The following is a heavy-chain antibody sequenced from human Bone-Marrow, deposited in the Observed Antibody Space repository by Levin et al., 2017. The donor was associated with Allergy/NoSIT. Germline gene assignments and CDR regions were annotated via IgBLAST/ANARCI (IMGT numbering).Heavy chain of an antibody. CDR2: IYYSGST. V-gene: IGHV4-30-4*01. Sequence: SETLSLTCTVSGGSISSGDYYWSWIRQPPGKGLEWIGYIYYSGSTYYNPSLKSRVTISVDTSKNQFSLKLSSVTAADTAVYYCASLGYCSSTSCYEGSSWYFDYWGQGTLVTVSS. CDR1: GGSISSGDYY. CDR3: ASLGYCSSTSCYEGSSWYFDY. D-gene: IGHD2-2*01. J-gene: IGHJ4*02.